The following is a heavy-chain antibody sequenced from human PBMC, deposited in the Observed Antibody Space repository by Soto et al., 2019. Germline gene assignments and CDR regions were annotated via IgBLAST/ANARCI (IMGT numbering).Heavy chain of an antibody. CDR3: AGMPYTSGLRFDP. J-gene: IGHJ5*02. V-gene: IGHV4-30-2*01. CDR1: GDSYSISTYS. CDR2: TYQSGVT. Sequence: SETLSLTCNMSGDSYSISTYSWSWIRQPPGKALQWIGFTYQSGVTSYNPSLASRVSISLDRSNNQCSLKLKSVTAADTAVYFCAGMPYTSGLRFDPWGPGTLVTVSS. D-gene: IGHD6-19*01.